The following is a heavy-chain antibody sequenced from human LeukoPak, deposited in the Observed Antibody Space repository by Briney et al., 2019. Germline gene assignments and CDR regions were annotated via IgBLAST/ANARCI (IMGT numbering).Heavy chain of an antibody. CDR3: ARDFIDYRTSSGGWLDP. Sequence: GASVKVSCKASGYTFTAYYIHWVRQAPGQGLEWMGWINPDSGGTNYAPKFQGRVTMTRDTSISTAYMDLTRLRSDDTAVYYCARDFIDYRTSSGGWLDPWGQGTLVTVSS. CDR1: GYTFTAYY. J-gene: IGHJ5*02. V-gene: IGHV1-2*02. D-gene: IGHD4/OR15-4a*01. CDR2: INPDSGGT.